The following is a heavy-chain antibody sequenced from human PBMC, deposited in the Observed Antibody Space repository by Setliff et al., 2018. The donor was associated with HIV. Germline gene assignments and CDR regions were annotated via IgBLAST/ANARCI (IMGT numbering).Heavy chain of an antibody. CDR2: IIPIFGTT. D-gene: IGHD4-4*01. Sequence: SVKVSCKASGGTFSSYTISWVRQAPGQGLEWMGGIIPIFGTTNYAQKFQGRVTITADESTGTAYMELSSLRSEDTAVYYCAMSMTTYPVSRAFDIWGQGTMVTVSS. CDR1: GGTFSSYT. CDR3: AMSMTTYPVSRAFDI. V-gene: IGHV1-69*13. J-gene: IGHJ3*02.